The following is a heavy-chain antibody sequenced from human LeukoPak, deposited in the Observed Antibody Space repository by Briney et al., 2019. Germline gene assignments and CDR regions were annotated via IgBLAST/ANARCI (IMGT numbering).Heavy chain of an antibody. V-gene: IGHV1-69*02. CDR1: GYTFTGYY. CDR2: IIPILGIA. D-gene: IGHD6-19*01. J-gene: IGHJ4*02. Sequence: SVKVSCKASGYTFTGYYMHWLRQAPGQGLEWMGRIIPILGIANYAQKFQGRVTITADKSTSTAYMELSSLRSEDTAVYYCARRIAVAGGWYWGQGTLVTVSS. CDR3: ARRIAVAGGWY.